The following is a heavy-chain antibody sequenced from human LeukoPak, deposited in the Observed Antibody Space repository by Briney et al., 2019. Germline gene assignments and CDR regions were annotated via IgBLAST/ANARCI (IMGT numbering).Heavy chain of an antibody. J-gene: IGHJ5*02. CDR1: GGSISSGSYY. CDR3: ARDLVVVAATAWNWFDP. CDR2: IYYSGST. V-gene: IGHV4-61*01. Sequence: SQTLSLTCTVSGGSISSGSYYWSWIRQPPGKGLEWIGYIYYSGSTNYNPSLKSRVTISVDTSKNQFSLKLSSVTAADTAVYYCARDLVVVAATAWNWFDPWGQGTLVTVSS. D-gene: IGHD2-15*01.